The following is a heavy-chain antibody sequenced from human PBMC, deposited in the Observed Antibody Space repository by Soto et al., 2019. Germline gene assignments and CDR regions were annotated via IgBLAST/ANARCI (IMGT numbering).Heavy chain of an antibody. J-gene: IGHJ5*02. V-gene: IGHV2-5*02. CDR3: ARADYADYRSGRWYDP. CDR2: IYWDDDK. CDR1: GFSISTSGVG. D-gene: IGHD4-17*01. Sequence: QITLKESGPTLVKPTQTLTLTCTFSGFSISTSGVGVGWIRQPPGKALEWLALIYWDDDKRYSPSLKSRLTITKDTSKNQVVLTMTNMDAVDTATYYCARADYADYRSGRWYDPWGQGTLVTVSA.